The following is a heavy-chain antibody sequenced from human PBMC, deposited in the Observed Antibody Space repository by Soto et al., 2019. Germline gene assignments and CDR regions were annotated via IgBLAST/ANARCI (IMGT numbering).Heavy chain of an antibody. V-gene: IGHV3-23*01. D-gene: IGHD6-13*01. CDR2: ISGSGGST. J-gene: IGHJ4*02. Sequence: PGGSLRLSCAASGFTFSSYAMSWVRQAPGKGLEWVSAISGSGGSTYYADSVKDRLTISRDNSKNTLYLQIHTLRAEDTAVYYCAKVSSSWYAGFFDLWGQGTLVTVSS. CDR1: GFTFSSYA. CDR3: AKVSSSWYAGFFDL.